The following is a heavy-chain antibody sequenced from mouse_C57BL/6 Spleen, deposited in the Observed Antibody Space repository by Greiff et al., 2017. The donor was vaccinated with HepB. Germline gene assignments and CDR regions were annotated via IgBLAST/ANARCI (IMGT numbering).Heavy chain of an antibody. Sequence: VQLQQSGAELARPGASVKLSCKASGYTFTSYGISWVKQRTGQGLEWIGEIYPRSGNTYYNEKCKGKATLTADKSSSTAYMEIRSRTSEDSAVYCCARTGGDGYLDYWGQGTTLTVSS. CDR1: GYTFTSYG. J-gene: IGHJ2*01. CDR3: ARTGGDGYLDY. CDR2: IYPRSGNT. V-gene: IGHV1-81*01. D-gene: IGHD2-3*01.